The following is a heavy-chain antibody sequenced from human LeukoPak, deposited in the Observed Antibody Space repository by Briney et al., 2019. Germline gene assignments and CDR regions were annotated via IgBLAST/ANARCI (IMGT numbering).Heavy chain of an antibody. Sequence: ASVKVSCKASGYTFTSNGISWVRQAPGQGLEWMGWISTNNGDTKYGKKFQGRVIMTTDTSTSTTYMEVRSLRSDDTAVYYCARAATSTINYYYYMDVWGKGTTVTVSS. J-gene: IGHJ6*03. CDR1: GYTFTSNG. D-gene: IGHD5-24*01. CDR3: ARAATSTINYYYYMDV. CDR2: ISTNNGDT. V-gene: IGHV1-18*01.